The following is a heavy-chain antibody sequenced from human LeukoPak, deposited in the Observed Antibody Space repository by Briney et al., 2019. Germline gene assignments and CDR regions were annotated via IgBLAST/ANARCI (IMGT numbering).Heavy chain of an antibody. V-gene: IGHV3-30*18. J-gene: IGHJ4*02. CDR2: ISYDGSNI. Sequence: GGSLRLFCAAFGFSFSRLGLHWVRQAPGKGLEWGPVISYDGSNIYYADSVRGRFPISRENSESMLYLLMSSVRAEDTAVYYCAKDGDSSGWYYFDYWGQGTLVTVSS. D-gene: IGHD6-19*01. CDR3: AKDGDSSGWYYFDY. CDR1: GFSFSRLG.